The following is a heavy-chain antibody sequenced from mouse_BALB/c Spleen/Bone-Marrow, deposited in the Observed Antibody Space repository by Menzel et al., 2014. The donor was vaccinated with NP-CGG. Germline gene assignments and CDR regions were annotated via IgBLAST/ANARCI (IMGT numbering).Heavy chain of an antibody. CDR1: GFNIKDYY. Sequence: EVKLMESGAELVRSGASVKLSCTASGFNIKDYYMHWGKQRPEQGLEWIGWIDPENGDTEYAPKFQGKATMTADTSSNTAYLQLSSLTSEDTAVYYCNGNYYAMDYWGQGTSVTVSS. CDR3: NGNYYAMDY. CDR2: IDPENGDT. J-gene: IGHJ4*01. D-gene: IGHD2-1*01. V-gene: IGHV14-4*02.